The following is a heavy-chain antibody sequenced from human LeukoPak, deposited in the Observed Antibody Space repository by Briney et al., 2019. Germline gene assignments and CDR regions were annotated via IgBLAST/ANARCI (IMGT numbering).Heavy chain of an antibody. CDR3: ASASSHRIAAGGDY. Sequence: GGSLRLSCAASGFTFSNYWMHWVRQAPGKGLVYVSRMNGDGSSRNYADSVRGRFTISRDNAKSTFYLQMNSLRAEDTAVYYCASASSHRIAAGGDYWGQGTLVTVSS. V-gene: IGHV3-74*01. D-gene: IGHD6-13*01. CDR2: MNGDGSSR. CDR1: GFTFSNYW. J-gene: IGHJ4*02.